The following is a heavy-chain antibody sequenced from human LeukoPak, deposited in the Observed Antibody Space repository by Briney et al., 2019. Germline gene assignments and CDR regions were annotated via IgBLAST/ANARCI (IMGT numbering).Heavy chain of an antibody. V-gene: IGHV4-34*01. J-gene: IGHJ5*02. CDR2: INHSGST. D-gene: IGHD3-10*01. CDR1: GGSFSGYY. CDR3: ARHHALDYYGSGSYYYGWFDP. Sequence: SETLSLTCAVYGGSFSGYYWSWIRQPPGKGLEWIGEINHSGSTNYNPSLKSRVTISVDTSKNQFSLKLSSVTAADTAVYYCARHHALDYYGSGSYYYGWFDPWGQGTLVTVSS.